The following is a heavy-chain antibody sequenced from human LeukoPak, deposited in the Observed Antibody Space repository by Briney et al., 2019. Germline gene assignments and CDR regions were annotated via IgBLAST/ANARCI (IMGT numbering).Heavy chain of an antibody. D-gene: IGHD2-2*01. J-gene: IGHJ5*02. CDR3: ARADCSSSTCYLRRSWFDP. V-gene: IGHV3-21*01. CDR1: GFTLSNYD. CDR2: ISTSSRYI. Sequence: PGGSLRLSCAASGFTLSNYDMSWVRQAPGKGLEWVSSISTSSRYIYYKDSVRGRFTISRDDAKNSLYLEMNRLRAEDTAVYYCARADCSSSTCYLRRSWFDPWGQGTLVTVSS.